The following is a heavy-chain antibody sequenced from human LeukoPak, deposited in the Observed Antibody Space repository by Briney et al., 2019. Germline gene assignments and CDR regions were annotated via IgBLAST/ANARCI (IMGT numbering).Heavy chain of an antibody. CDR3: ARESAIPVVWYAFDI. V-gene: IGHV4-31*03. Sequence: SETLSLTCTVSGGSISSGGYYWSWIRQHPGTGLEWIGYIYYSGSTYYNPSLKSRVTISVDTSKNQFSLKLSSVTAADTAVYYCARESAIPVVWYAFDIWGQGTMVTVSS. D-gene: IGHD5-18*01. J-gene: IGHJ3*02. CDR1: GGSISSGGYY. CDR2: IYYSGST.